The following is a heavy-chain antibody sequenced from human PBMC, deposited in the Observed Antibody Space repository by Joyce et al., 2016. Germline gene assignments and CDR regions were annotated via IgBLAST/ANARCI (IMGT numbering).Heavy chain of an antibody. CDR2: ISYDGGNK. CDR3: ARGDPRIATEFYGLDV. J-gene: IGHJ6*02. V-gene: IGHV3-30*04. CDR1: GFTTFTSFG. Sequence: QVQLAESGGGVVKPGRSLRLSCAASGFTTFTSFGMHWFRRATGQGLEWVALISYDGGNKNSADAVKGRFTISRDNSKNTMYLQRNSLRVEDTAVYYCARGDPRIATEFYGLDVWGQGTTVTVSS. D-gene: IGHD6-13*01.